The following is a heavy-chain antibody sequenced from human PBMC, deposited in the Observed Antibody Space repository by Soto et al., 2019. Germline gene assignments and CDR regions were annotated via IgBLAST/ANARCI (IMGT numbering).Heavy chain of an antibody. CDR3: ARDQLDRLKPRETRYFDY. V-gene: IGHV3-23*01. CDR1: GFTFSSYA. Sequence: PGGSLRLSCAASGFTFSSYAMTWVRQAPGKGLEWVSGISGRGGTTNYADSVKGRFIISRDNSKNTLYLQMNSLRADDTAVYYCARDQLDRLKPRETRYFDYWGQGTLVTVS. J-gene: IGHJ4*02. CDR2: ISGRGGTT. D-gene: IGHD3-3*01.